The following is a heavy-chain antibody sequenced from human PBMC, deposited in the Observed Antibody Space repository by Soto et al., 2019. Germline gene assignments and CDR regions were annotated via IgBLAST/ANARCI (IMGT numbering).Heavy chain of an antibody. Sequence: PSETLSLTCTVSGGSISSYYWSWIRQPPGKGLEWIGYIYYSGSTNYNPSLKSRVTISVDTSKNQFSLKLSSVTAADTAVYYCARHFSVADDFWSGYVGKNDAFDIWGQGTMVTVSS. CDR2: IYYSGST. J-gene: IGHJ3*02. CDR1: GGSISSYY. D-gene: IGHD3-3*01. V-gene: IGHV4-59*08. CDR3: ARHFSVADDFWSGYVGKNDAFDI.